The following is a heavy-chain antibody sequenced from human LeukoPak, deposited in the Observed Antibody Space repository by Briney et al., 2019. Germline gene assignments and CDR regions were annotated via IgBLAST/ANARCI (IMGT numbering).Heavy chain of an antibody. CDR2: INPSGGIT. V-gene: IGHV1-46*01. Sequence: ASVKVSCKASGYTFTTYYMHWVRQAPGQGLEWMGIINPSGGITSYAQKFQGRVTMTRDTSTSTVYMELSSLRSEDTAVYYCARDRIAAAGPPGMDVWGQGTTVTVSS. D-gene: IGHD6-13*01. CDR3: ARDRIAAAGPPGMDV. CDR1: GYTFTTYY. J-gene: IGHJ6*02.